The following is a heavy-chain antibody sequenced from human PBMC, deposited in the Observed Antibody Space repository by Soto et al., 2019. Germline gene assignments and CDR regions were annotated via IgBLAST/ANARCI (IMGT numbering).Heavy chain of an antibody. Sequence: PSETLSLTCAVYGGSFSGYYWSWIRQPPGKGLEWIGEINHSGSTNYNPSLKSRVTISVDTSKNQFSLKLSSVTAADTAVYYCARGLIVVAGTQYFQHWGQGTLVTVS. CDR2: INHSGST. V-gene: IGHV4-34*01. J-gene: IGHJ1*01. CDR1: GGSFSGYY. CDR3: ARGLIVVAGTQYFQH. D-gene: IGHD6-19*01.